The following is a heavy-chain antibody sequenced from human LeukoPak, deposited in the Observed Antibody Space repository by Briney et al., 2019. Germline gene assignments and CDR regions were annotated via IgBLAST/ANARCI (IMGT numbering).Heavy chain of an antibody. CDR3: ALSLYYYNSSGYYPFDY. CDR2: MNPNSGNT. V-gene: IGHV1-8*01. J-gene: IGHJ4*02. CDR1: GYTFIGYD. Sequence: ASVKVSCKASGYTFIGYDINWVRQATGQGLEWMGWMNPNSGNTGYAQKFQGRVSMTRSTSISTAYMELSSLTSEDTAVYYCALSLYYYNSSGYYPFDYWGQGTLITVSS. D-gene: IGHD3-22*01.